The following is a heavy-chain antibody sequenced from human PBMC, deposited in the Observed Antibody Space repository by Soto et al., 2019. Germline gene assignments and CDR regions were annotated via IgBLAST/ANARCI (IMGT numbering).Heavy chain of an antibody. D-gene: IGHD1-1*01. CDR2: IYATGTT. Sequence: AETLSLTCTVSGAAIIGFYWIWIRNSAGKGLEWIGRIYATGTTDYNPSLKSRVMMSVDTSKKQFSLKLRSVTAADTAVYYCVRDGTKTLRDWFDPWGQGISVTVS. J-gene: IGHJ5*02. CDR3: VRDGTKTLRDWFDP. V-gene: IGHV4-4*07. CDR1: GAAIIGFY.